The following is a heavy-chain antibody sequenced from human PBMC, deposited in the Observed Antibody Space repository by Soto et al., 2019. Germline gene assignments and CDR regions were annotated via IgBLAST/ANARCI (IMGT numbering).Heavy chain of an antibody. Sequence: SETLSLTCSVSRGSDSDKHYYWSWIRQPPGKRLEWIGYVYYSGTTNYNPSLKSRVTISVDLSKNRFSLRLSSVTTADTALYYCARTTAVPNTLRSRYFFDYWGQGTLVTVSS. V-gene: IGHV4-61*01. CDR2: VYYSGTT. CDR1: RGSDSDKHYY. D-gene: IGHD4-17*01. CDR3: ARTTAVPNTLRSRYFFDY. J-gene: IGHJ4*02.